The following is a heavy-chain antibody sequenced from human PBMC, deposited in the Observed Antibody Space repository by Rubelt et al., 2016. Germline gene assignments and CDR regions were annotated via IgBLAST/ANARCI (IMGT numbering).Heavy chain of an antibody. J-gene: IGHJ4*02. V-gene: IGHV3-23*01. CDR3: AKDLRSSSWDYFDC. Sequence: VQLQQWGAGLLKPSETLSLTCAVYGGSFSGYYWSWIRQPPGKGLEWVSAISDSGVSTSYADSVKGRFTISRDNSRNTRYRKMNSLGADDTAVYDCAKDLRSSSWDYFDCWGQGTLVTVSS. CDR2: ISDSGVST. D-gene: IGHD6-13*01. CDR1: GGSFSGYY.